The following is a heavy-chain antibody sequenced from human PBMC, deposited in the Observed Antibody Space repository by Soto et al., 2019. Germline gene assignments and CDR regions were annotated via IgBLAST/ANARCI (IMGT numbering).Heavy chain of an antibody. D-gene: IGHD6-25*01. Sequence: DVQLVESGGGLVQPGGSLRLSCAASGFTFSSYWMSWVRQAPGKGLEWVANIKQDGSEKYYVDSVNGRFTIFRDNAKNSLYVQMNSLRAEDTAVYYCAREKRANGHCDYWGQGTLVTVSS. CDR3: AREKRANGHCDY. CDR1: GFTFSSYW. V-gene: IGHV3-7*01. J-gene: IGHJ4*02. CDR2: IKQDGSEK.